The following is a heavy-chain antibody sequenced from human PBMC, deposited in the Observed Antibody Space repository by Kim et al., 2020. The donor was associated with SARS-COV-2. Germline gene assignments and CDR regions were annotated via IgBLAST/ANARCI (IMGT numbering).Heavy chain of an antibody. CDR3: TTGALVRGVITDY. Sequence: PVKGKFTIPRNDSKNTWYLQMNRLRPEDTAVYYCTTGALVRGVITDYWGQGTLVTVSS. V-gene: IGHV3-15*01. J-gene: IGHJ4*02. D-gene: IGHD3-10*01.